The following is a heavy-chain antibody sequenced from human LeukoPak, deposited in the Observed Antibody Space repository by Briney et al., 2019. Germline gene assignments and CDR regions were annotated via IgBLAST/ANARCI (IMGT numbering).Heavy chain of an antibody. CDR3: AREPSIAASGFDY. CDR2: ITSSSYYI. J-gene: IGHJ4*02. Sequence: GGSLRLSCAASEFTFSTYAMSWVRQAPGKGLEWVSSITSSSYYIYYADSVKGRFTISRDNAKNSLYLQMNSLRADDTAVYYCAREPSIAASGFDYWGQGTLVTVSS. CDR1: EFTFSTYA. D-gene: IGHD6-13*01. V-gene: IGHV3-21*01.